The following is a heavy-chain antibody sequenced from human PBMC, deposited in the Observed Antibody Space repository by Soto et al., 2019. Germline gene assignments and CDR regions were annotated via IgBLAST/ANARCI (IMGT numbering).Heavy chain of an antibody. V-gene: IGHV3-30*18. CDR1: GFTFSRSG. J-gene: IGHJ2*01. CDR2: ISFDRNYK. Sequence: QVQLVESRGGVIQPGGSLRLSCAASGFTFSRSGMHWVRQAPGKGLEWVALISFDRNYKYYADSVKGRFIISRDNSKNTLYLQMNSLRAEDTAVFYCAKGTSDILTGYPPYWYFDLWGRGALVSVSS. CDR3: AKGTSDILTGYPPYWYFDL. D-gene: IGHD3-9*01.